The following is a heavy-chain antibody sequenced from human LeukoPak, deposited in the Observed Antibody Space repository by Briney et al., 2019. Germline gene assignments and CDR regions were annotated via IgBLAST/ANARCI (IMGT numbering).Heavy chain of an antibody. V-gene: IGHV3-21*04. J-gene: IGHJ6*03. Sequence: GGSLRLSCAASGFTFSSYSMNWVRQAPGKGLEGVSSISSSSSYIYYADSVKGRFTISRDNSKNTLYLQMNSLRAEDTAVYYCAKVGYCSSTSCPSLGYYYYMDVWGKGTTVTVSS. CDR1: GFTFSSYS. D-gene: IGHD2-2*01. CDR3: AKVGYCSSTSCPSLGYYYYMDV. CDR2: ISSSSSYI.